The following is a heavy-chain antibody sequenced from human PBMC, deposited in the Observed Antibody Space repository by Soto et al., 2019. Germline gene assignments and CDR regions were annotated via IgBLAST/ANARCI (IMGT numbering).Heavy chain of an antibody. CDR3: ARNSDFWSGYYYYYYGMDV. D-gene: IGHD3-3*01. Sequence: PSETLSLTCAVYGGSFSGYYWSWIRQPPGKGLEWIGEINHSGSTNYNPSLKSRVTISVDTSKNQFSLKLSSVTAADTAVYYCARNSDFWSGYYYYYYGMDVWGQGTTVTVSS. CDR2: INHSGST. CDR1: GGSFSGYY. V-gene: IGHV4-34*01. J-gene: IGHJ6*02.